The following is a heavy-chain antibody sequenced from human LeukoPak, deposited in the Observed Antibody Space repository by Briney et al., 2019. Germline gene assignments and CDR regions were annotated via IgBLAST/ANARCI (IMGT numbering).Heavy chain of an antibody. CDR2: IYYSGST. Sequence: SETLSLTCTVSGGSISSSSYYWGWIRQPPGKGLEWIGSIYYSGSTNYNPSLKSRVTISVDTSKNQFSLKLSSVTAADTAVYYCARVRKPYSSSSGVPVYYYMDVWGKGTTVTVSS. J-gene: IGHJ6*03. CDR1: GGSISSSSYY. V-gene: IGHV4-39*07. CDR3: ARVRKPYSSSSGVPVYYYMDV. D-gene: IGHD6-6*01.